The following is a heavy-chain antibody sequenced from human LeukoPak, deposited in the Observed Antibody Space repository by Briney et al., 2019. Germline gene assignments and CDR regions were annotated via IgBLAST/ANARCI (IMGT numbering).Heavy chain of an antibody. D-gene: IGHD3-22*01. V-gene: IGHV1-24*01. CDR1: GNTLSSLS. Sequence: ASVKVSCRASGNTLSSLSMHWVRQAPGKGLEWIGAFDPEDDERTYAQKFQGRVTMTEDTSTDTSYMELSSLRSDDTAVYYCARFGYDSSGYYYFDYWGQGTLVTVSS. J-gene: IGHJ4*02. CDR3: ARFGYDSSGYYYFDY. CDR2: FDPEDDER.